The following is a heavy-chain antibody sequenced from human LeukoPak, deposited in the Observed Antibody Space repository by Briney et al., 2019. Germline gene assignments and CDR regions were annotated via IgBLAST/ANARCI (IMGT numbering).Heavy chain of an antibody. CDR1: GHPLSIHT. J-gene: IGHJ3*01. Sequence: GGSLRLSCSVSGHPLSIHTMRWSPAAPGRGGERGPHINQNGRQNYNVHSVRGGYTIPRDNDKNAFFLQMSGLRAEDRSGYYCVAGDWGVRDSFDRWGGGRMVTDSS. V-gene: IGHV3-7*01. CDR2: INQNGRQN. CDR3: VAGDWGVRDSFDR. D-gene: IGHD2-21*02.